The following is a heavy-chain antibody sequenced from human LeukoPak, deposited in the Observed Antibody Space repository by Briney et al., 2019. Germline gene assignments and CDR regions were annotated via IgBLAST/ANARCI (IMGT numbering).Heavy chain of an antibody. CDR3: ARNYGDYXXDXFDY. J-gene: IGHJ4*02. Sequence: SETLSLTCSVSGGSISSYYWTWIRQPAGKGLEWIGRMYTSGSTNYNPSLKSRVTMSVDTSKNQFSLKLSSVTAADTAVYYCARNYGDYXXDXFDYWGQGTLVTVSS. CDR1: GGSISSYY. V-gene: IGHV4-4*07. CDR2: MYTSGST. D-gene: IGHD4-17*01.